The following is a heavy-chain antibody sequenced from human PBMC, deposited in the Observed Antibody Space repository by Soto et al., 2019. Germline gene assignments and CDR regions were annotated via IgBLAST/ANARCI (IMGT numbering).Heavy chain of an antibody. V-gene: IGHV3-74*01. CDR2: IYNDGTYS. CDR3: TKGPRRISSGAGAY. J-gene: IGHJ4*01. CDR1: GFIFKMYW. D-gene: IGHD3-10*01. Sequence: GGSLRLSCAASGFIFKMYWMHWVSQSPGKGLVWISRIYNDGTYSDYADSVRGRFTISRDNVSDTLYLQMNNLRAEGSGLYYCTKGPRRISSGAGAYWGKGTQVTVSS.